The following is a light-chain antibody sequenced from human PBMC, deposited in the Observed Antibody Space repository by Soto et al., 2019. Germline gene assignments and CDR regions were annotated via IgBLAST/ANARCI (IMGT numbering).Light chain of an antibody. V-gene: IGKV1-27*01. J-gene: IGKJ5*01. CDR1: QSISVY. Sequence: DIQMTQSPSSLSASVGDRVTITCRASQSISVYLAWYQQKPGKVPKLLIYSTSTLQTGVPSRFSGSGSGTDFTLTISSLQPEDFATYYCQKFTTAPLTFGQGTRLEIK. CDR3: QKFTTAPLT. CDR2: STS.